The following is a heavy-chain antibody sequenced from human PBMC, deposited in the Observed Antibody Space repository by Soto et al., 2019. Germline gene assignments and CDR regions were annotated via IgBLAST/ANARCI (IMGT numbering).Heavy chain of an antibody. CDR3: EKDGTKGGPQYSGLEV. V-gene: IGHV3-23*01. Sequence: SXRLSCEAAVFTFIDYFINLFRHGPGKGLEFVSTIGRGDDKYYADSVKGSFTISRDTSKKTLFLQMNSLRAEDTALYFCEKDGTKGGPQYSGLEVWGQGPTV. CDR1: VFTFIDYF. D-gene: IGHD2-15*01. CDR2: IGRGDDK. J-gene: IGHJ6*01.